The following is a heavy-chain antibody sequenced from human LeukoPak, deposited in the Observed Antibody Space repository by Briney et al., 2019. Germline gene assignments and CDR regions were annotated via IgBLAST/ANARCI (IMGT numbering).Heavy chain of an antibody. CDR3: ARQNDFRLDS. Sequence: GGSLRLSCKGSGYTFASYWIGWVRQMPGKGREWMGIIYPGDSDTRYSPSLQGQVTISVDTSIGTAYLKWSSLKASDTAIYYCARQNDFRLDSWGQGTLVTVSS. CDR2: IYPGDSDT. CDR1: GYTFASYW. J-gene: IGHJ4*02. V-gene: IGHV5-51*01. D-gene: IGHD3-3*01.